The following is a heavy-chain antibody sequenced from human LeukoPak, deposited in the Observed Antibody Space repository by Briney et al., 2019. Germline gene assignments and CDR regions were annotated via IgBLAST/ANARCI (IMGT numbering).Heavy chain of an antibody. CDR3: ARDIWGSFDF. CDR2: INTDGNEK. CDR1: GFTFSTYW. V-gene: IGHV3-7*01. J-gene: IGHJ5*01. Sequence: GGALRLSCAVSGFTFSTYWMAWVRQAPGKGLECVATINTDGNEKSYVDSVKGRFTISRDNAKNSLYLQMNSLRVEDTAVYYCARDIWGSFDFRGQGSLVTVSS. D-gene: IGHD3-16*01.